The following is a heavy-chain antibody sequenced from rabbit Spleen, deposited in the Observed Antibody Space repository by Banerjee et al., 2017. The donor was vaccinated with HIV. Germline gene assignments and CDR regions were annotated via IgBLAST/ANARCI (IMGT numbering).Heavy chain of an antibody. J-gene: IGHJ4*01. CDR3: ARNSGWGVSYSTL. CDR2: IDTGSSGFT. V-gene: IGHV1S40*01. CDR1: GVSFSSSSY. D-gene: IGHD4-1*01. Sequence: QSLEESGGDLVKPGASLTLTCTASGVSFSSSSYMCWVRQAPGKGLEWIACIDTGSSGFTYFATWAKGRFTCSKTSSTTVTLQVTRLTAADMATYFCARNSGWGVSYSTLWGQGTLVTVS.